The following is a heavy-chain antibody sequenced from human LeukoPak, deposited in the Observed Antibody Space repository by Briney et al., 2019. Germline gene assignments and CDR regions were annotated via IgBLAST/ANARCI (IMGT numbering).Heavy chain of an antibody. CDR2: ISNNGGSS. D-gene: IGHD1-1*01. CDR1: GFTFSAYA. V-gene: IGHV3-64D*09. Sequence: PGGSLRLSCSASGFTFSAYAMYWVRQAPGKGLEYVSGISNNGGSSFYADSVKGRFTISRDNSKNTLYLQMSSLRAEGTAVYYCVKITSVTGGDCWGEGTWHPVSS. CDR3: VKITSVTGGDC. J-gene: IGHJ4*02.